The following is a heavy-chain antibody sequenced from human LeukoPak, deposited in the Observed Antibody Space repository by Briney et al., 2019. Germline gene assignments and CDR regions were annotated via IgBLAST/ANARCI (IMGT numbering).Heavy chain of an antibody. Sequence: SETLSLTCTVSGGSISSSSYYWGWIRQPPGKGLEWIGSIYYSGSTYYNPSLKSRVTISVDTSKNQFSLKLSSVTAADTAVYYCAREPPELKPFYYYYYYYMDVWGKGTTVTISS. J-gene: IGHJ6*03. V-gene: IGHV4-39*07. CDR2: IYYSGST. CDR3: AREPPELKPFYYYYYYYMDV. CDR1: GGSISSSSYY. D-gene: IGHD3-10*01.